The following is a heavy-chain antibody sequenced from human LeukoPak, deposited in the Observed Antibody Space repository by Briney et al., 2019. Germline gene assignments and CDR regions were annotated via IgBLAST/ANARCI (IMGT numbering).Heavy chain of an antibody. D-gene: IGHD6-19*01. CDR3: ARGSSGWLNYYYYYYMDV. J-gene: IGHJ6*03. Sequence: ASVKVSCKASGYTFTGYYMHWVRQAPGRGLEWVGWMNPNSGGTNYAQKVQGRVTMTRDTSISTAYMELSRLRSDDTAVYYCARGSSGWLNYYYYYYMDVWGKGTTVTISS. V-gene: IGHV1-2*02. CDR2: MNPNSGGT. CDR1: GYTFTGYY.